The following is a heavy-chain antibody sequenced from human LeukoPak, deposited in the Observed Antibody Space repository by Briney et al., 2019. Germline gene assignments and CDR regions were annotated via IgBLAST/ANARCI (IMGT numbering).Heavy chain of an antibody. CDR2: ISSSSSYI. CDR1: GFTFSSYS. CDR3: ARDPGDYYDSSGYYLPPLDY. D-gene: IGHD3-22*01. J-gene: IGHJ4*02. Sequence: GGSLRLPCAASGFTFSSYSMNWVRQAPGKGLEWVSSISSSSSYIYYADSVKGRFTISRDNDKNSLYLQMNSLRAEDTAVYYCARDPGDYYDSSGYYLPPLDYWGQGTLVTVSS. V-gene: IGHV3-21*01.